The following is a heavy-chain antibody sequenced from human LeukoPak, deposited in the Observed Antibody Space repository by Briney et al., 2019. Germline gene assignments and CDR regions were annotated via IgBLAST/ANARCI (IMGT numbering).Heavy chain of an antibody. J-gene: IGHJ5*02. CDR1: GGSISSSNW. CDR2: IYHSGST. D-gene: IGHD3-9*01. Sequence: PSGTLSLTCAVSGGSISSSNWWSWVRQPPGKGLEWIGEIYHSGSTNYNPSLKSRVTISVDKSKNQFSLKLSSVTAADTAVYYCARDGYDILTGHNNWFDPWGQGTLVTVSS. CDR3: ARDGYDILTGHNNWFDP. V-gene: IGHV4-4*02.